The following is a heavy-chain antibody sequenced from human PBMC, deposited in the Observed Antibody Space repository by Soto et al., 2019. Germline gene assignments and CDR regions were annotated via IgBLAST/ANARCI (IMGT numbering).Heavy chain of an antibody. J-gene: IGHJ4*02. V-gene: IGHV1-18*01. CDR3: ARAEDYYDSSTTYFDY. CDR2: FNAYNGNT. D-gene: IGHD3-22*01. Sequence: ASVKVSCKASGYNFFEYGIAWVRQAPGQGLEWMGWFNAYNGNTIYAQKSQGRVTMTTDTSTSTAYMELRSLRSDDTAVYYCARAEDYYDSSTTYFDYWGQGTLVTVSS. CDR1: GYNFFEYG.